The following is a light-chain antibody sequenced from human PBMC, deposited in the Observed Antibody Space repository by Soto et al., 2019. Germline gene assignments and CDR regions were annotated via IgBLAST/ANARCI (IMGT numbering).Light chain of an antibody. CDR2: GTS. Sequence: EIVLTQSPGTLSLSPGERASLSCRASQSLNRNYVAWYQQKVGQAPRLLIYGTSGKATGIPDRFRGSGSGTEFNLTIARLEPEDFAVYYCQEYIHWPPGMFGPGTTVDIK. CDR3: QEYIHWPPGM. CDR1: QSLNRNY. V-gene: IGKV3-20*01. J-gene: IGKJ1*01.